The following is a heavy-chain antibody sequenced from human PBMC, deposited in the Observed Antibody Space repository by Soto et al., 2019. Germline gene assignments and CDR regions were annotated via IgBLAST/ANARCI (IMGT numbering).Heavy chain of an antibody. D-gene: IGHD1-1*01. J-gene: IGHJ4*02. V-gene: IGHV3-21*01. Sequence: EVQLVESGGGLVKPGGSLRLSCAASGFTFSGYSMNWVRQAPGKGLEWVSSISSSSSYMYYADSVKGRFTISRDNAKNSLYLQMNSLRVEDTALYYCARGSTGTLDFWGQGTLVTVSS. CDR1: GFTFSGYS. CDR2: ISSSSSYM. CDR3: ARGSTGTLDF.